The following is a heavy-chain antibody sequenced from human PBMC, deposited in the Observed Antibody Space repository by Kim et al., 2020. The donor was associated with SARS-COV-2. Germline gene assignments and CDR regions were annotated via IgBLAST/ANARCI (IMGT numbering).Heavy chain of an antibody. CDR2: ISSSSSYI. D-gene: IGHD3-10*01. CDR1: GFTFSSYS. CDR3: ASDASVRLWFGESVFDY. J-gene: IGHJ4*02. V-gene: IGHV3-21*04. Sequence: GGSLRLSCAASGFTFSSYSMNWVRQAPGKGLEWVSSISSSSSYIYYADSVKGRFTFSRDNAKNSLYLQMNSLRAEDTAVYSCASDASVRLWFGESVFDYWGQGTLVTVSS.